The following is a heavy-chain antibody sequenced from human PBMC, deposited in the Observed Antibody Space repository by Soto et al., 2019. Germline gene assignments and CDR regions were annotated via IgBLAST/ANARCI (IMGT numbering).Heavy chain of an antibody. CDR2: ISSSGSTM. J-gene: IGHJ4*02. Sequence: PGGSLRLSCAASGFTFSDYYMSWIRQAPGKGLEWVSYISSSGSTMYYADSVKGRFTISRDNAKNSLYLQMNSLRAEDTAVYYCARGSAAAGTTREFDYWGQGTLVTVSS. D-gene: IGHD6-13*01. CDR3: ARGSAAAGTTREFDY. V-gene: IGHV3-11*01. CDR1: GFTFSDYY.